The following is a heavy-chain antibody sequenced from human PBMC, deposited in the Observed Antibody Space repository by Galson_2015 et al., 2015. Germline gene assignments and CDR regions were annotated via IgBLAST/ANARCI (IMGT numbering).Heavy chain of an antibody. Sequence: SETLSLTCTVSGGSISGSYWSWIRQPPWRGLEWIGYIHYSGSTSFNPSLGGRVTMSVDTSKNQFSLKLNSVTAAATAVYYCARDSPNVGATGVFAYCGQGTLVTVSS. V-gene: IGHV4-59*01. CDR3: ARDSPNVGATGVFAY. D-gene: IGHD1-26*01. CDR2: IHYSGST. J-gene: IGHJ4*02. CDR1: GGSISGSY.